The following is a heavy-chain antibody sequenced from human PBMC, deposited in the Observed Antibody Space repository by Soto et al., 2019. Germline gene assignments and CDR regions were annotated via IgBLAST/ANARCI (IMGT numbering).Heavy chain of an antibody. V-gene: IGHV4-30-2*01. CDR2: IYHSGST. J-gene: IGHJ4*02. CDR3: ASFYDSSGYGFAGLFDY. Sequence: SETLSLTCAVSGGSISSGGYSWSWIRQPPGKGLEWIGYIYHSGSTYYNPSLKSRVTISVDTSKNQFSLKLSSVTAADTAVYYCASFYDSSGYGFAGLFDYWGQGTLVTSPQ. D-gene: IGHD3-22*01. CDR1: GGSISSGGYS.